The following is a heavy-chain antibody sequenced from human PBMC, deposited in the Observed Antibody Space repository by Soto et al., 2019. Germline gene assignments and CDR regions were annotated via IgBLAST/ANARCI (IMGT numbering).Heavy chain of an antibody. J-gene: IGHJ6*02. CDR2: ISYDGSNK. Sequence: GGSLRLSCAASGFTFSSYGMHWVRQAPGKGLEWVAVISYDGSNKYYADSVKGRFTISRDNSKNTLYLQMNSLRAEDTAVYYCAKDLGYCSSTSCYTYYYYYGMGVWGQGTTVTVSS. D-gene: IGHD2-2*02. CDR3: AKDLGYCSSTSCYTYYYYYGMGV. CDR1: GFTFSSYG. V-gene: IGHV3-30*18.